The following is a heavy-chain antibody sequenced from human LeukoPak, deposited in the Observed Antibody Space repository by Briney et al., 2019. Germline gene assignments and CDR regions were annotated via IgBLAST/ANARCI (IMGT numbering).Heavy chain of an antibody. D-gene: IGHD6-13*01. CDR1: GGSFSGYY. V-gene: IGHV4-34*01. CDR3: ARGLEHSSSWYYYYYYMDV. Sequence: SGTLSLTFAVYGGSFSGYYWSWIRPPPGKGLEWIGEINHSGSTNYNPSLKSRVTISVDTSKNQFSLKLSSVTAADTAVYYCARGLEHSSSWYYYYYYMDVWGKGTTVTISS. J-gene: IGHJ6*03. CDR2: INHSGST.